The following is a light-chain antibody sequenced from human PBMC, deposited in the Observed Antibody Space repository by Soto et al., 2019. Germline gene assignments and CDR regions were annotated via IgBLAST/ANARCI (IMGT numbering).Light chain of an antibody. V-gene: IGLV2-14*01. CDR1: NSDGGYSKY. CDR2: EVS. Sequence: QSVLTQPASVSGSPGQSIAISCIGDNSDGGYSKYVSWYLQHPGKAPKLIIYEVSNRPSGVSDRFSGSKSGSTASLTISGLQAEHEADYYCSSYTSGSTQYVFGTGTKLTVL. J-gene: IGLJ1*01. CDR3: SSYTSGSTQYV.